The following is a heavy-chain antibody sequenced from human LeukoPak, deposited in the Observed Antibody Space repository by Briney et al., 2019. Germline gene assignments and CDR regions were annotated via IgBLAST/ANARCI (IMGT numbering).Heavy chain of an antibody. CDR1: GGSISSSSYY. V-gene: IGHV4-39*01. CDR3: ARLKSGGAGSYYKNPFDY. D-gene: IGHD3-10*01. J-gene: IGHJ4*02. CDR2: IDYSGST. Sequence: SETLSLTCTVSGGSISSSSYYWGWIRQPPGTGLEWIGSIDYSGSTYYNPSLKSRVTISVDTSKNQFSLRLSSVTAADTAVYYCARLKSGGAGSYYKNPFDYWGQGTLVTVSS.